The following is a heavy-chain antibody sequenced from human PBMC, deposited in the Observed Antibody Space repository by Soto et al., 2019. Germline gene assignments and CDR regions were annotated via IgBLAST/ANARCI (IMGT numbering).Heavy chain of an antibody. V-gene: IGHV4-39*01. CDR2: IYYTGST. Sequence: QLQLQESGPGLVKPSETLSLTCTVSGGSMRGSSYYWGWIRQPPGKGLEWIASIYYTGSTFYNPSLKGRVTISVDTSNNQFSLNLNSVTAADTAIYYCATHPGSSSNSWGQGTLVTVSS. D-gene: IGHD6-6*01. J-gene: IGHJ4*02. CDR3: ATHPGSSSNS. CDR1: GGSMRGSSYY.